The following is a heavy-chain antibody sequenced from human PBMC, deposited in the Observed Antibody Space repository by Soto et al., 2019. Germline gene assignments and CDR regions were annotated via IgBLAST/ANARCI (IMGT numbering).Heavy chain of an antibody. Sequence: SETLSLTCAVSGGSISSGGYSWSWIRQPPGKGLEWIGYIYHSGSTYYNPSLKSRVTTSVDRSKNQFSLKLSSVTAADTAAYYCARVSGYYDSSGYYPPPDAFDIWGQGTMVTVSS. CDR1: GGSISSGGYS. CDR3: ARVSGYYDSSGYYPPPDAFDI. J-gene: IGHJ3*02. CDR2: IYHSGST. V-gene: IGHV4-30-2*01. D-gene: IGHD3-22*01.